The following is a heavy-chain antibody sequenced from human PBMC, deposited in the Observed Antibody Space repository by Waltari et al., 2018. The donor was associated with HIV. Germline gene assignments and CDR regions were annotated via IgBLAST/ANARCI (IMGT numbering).Heavy chain of an antibody. V-gene: IGHV3-53*01. J-gene: IGHJ6*02. CDR1: RSTTTYHH. D-gene: IGHD1-26*01. Sequence: EVQLVESGGGLIEPGGSLSTSSAAYRSTTTYHHIGRLRQAPGKGLEWVSVIYSGGSTYYADSVKGRFTISRDNSKNTLSLHMNSLRAEDTAVYYCARDPRSSGYYGMDVWGQGATVTVSS. CDR2: IYSGGST. CDR3: ARDPRSSGYYGMDV.